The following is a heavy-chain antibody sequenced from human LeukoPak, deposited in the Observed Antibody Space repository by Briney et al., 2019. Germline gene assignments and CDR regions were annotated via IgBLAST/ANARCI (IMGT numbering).Heavy chain of an antibody. CDR3: AKVEVNVNWGFDY. Sequence: PGGSLRLSCAASGYTFSTYAMNWVRQAPGKGLEWVSAFSGSGGRAYYADSVKGRFTISRDNSKNTLYLQMNSLRVEDTALYYCAKVEVNVNWGFDYWGQGTLVTVSS. V-gene: IGHV3-23*01. D-gene: IGHD7-27*01. J-gene: IGHJ4*02. CDR2: FSGSGGRA. CDR1: GYTFSTYA.